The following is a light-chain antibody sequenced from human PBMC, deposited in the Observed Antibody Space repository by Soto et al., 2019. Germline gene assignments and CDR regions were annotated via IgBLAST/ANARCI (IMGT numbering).Light chain of an antibody. V-gene: IGLV8-61*01. CDR3: AAWDDSLNGVV. CDR1: SGSVSTRYY. J-gene: IGLJ2*01. Sequence: QTVVTQEPSFSVSPGGTVTLTCGVSSGSVSTRYYPSWYQQTPGQAPRTLIYSTSTRSSGVPDRFSGSKSGTSASLAISGLQSADEADYYCAAWDDSLNGVVCGGGTKLTVL. CDR2: STS.